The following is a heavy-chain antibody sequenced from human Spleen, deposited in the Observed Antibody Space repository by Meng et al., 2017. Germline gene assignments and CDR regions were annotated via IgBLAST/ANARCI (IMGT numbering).Heavy chain of an antibody. D-gene: IGHD2-2*01. J-gene: IGHJ4*02. CDR2: INPNNGNT. CDR3: ARGARSSLPDY. V-gene: IGHV1-2*06. Sequence: QVQLVKSGTEVKRPGASVKVSCKTSGYTFSGYYTHCVRQAPGQGLEWMGRINPNNGNTNYAQKFQGRVTMTTDTSTSTVYMELRSLRSDDTAVYYCARGARSSLPDYWGQGTLVTVSS. CDR1: GYTFSGYY.